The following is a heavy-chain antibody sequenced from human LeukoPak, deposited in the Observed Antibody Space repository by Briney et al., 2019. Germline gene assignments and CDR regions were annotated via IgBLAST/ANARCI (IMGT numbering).Heavy chain of an antibody. CDR3: ARAFPGVHYYFDY. Sequence: GGSLRLSCAASGFTVSSNYMSWVRQAPGKGLEWVSVIYSGGSTYYADSVKGRFTISRDNSKNTLYLQMNSLRAEDTAVYYCARAFPGVHYYFDYWGQGTLVTVSS. D-gene: IGHD2/OR15-2a*01. V-gene: IGHV3-53*01. CDR1: GFTVSSNY. J-gene: IGHJ4*02. CDR2: IYSGGST.